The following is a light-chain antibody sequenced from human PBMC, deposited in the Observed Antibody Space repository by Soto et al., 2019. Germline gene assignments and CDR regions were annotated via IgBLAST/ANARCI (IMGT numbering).Light chain of an antibody. CDR3: QHYGSSPQT. V-gene: IGKV3-20*01. J-gene: IGKJ1*01. CDR1: QSVSRSY. CDR2: EAS. Sequence: EIVLTQSPGTLSLSPGERATLSCRASQSVSRSYLAWYQQKPGQAPRLLIYEASSRATAIPDRFSGSGSGTEFTLTISRLEPEDVAVYYCQHYGSSPQTFGQGTKVDIK.